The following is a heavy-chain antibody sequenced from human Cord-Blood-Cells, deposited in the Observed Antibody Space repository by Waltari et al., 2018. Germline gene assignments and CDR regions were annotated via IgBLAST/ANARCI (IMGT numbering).Heavy chain of an antibody. V-gene: IGHV4-34*01. Sequence: QVQLQQWRAGLLKPSETLSLTCAVYGGSFSGYYWSWIRQPPGKGLGWIGEINHSGSTNYNPSLKSRVTISVDTSKNQFSLKLSSVTAADTAVYYCARGDYYDSSGYYYYYYYGMDVWGQGTTVTVSS. CDR2: INHSGST. D-gene: IGHD3-22*01. CDR3: ARGDYYDSSGYYYYYYYGMDV. CDR1: GGSFSGYY. J-gene: IGHJ6*02.